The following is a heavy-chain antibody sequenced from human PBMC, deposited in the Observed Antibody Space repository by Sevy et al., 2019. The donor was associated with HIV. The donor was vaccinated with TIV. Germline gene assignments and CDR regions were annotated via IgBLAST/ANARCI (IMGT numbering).Heavy chain of an antibody. V-gene: IGHV6-1*01. CDR2: TYYRSKWYN. Sequence: SETLSLTCAISGDSVSSNSAAWNWIRQSPSRGLEWLGRTYYRSKWYNDCAVSVKSRITINPDTSKNQFSLQLNSVTPEDTAVYYCARGGYDILTGFETDDAFDIWGQGTMVTVSS. CDR3: ARGGYDILTGFETDDAFDI. J-gene: IGHJ3*02. D-gene: IGHD3-9*01. CDR1: GDSVSSNSAA.